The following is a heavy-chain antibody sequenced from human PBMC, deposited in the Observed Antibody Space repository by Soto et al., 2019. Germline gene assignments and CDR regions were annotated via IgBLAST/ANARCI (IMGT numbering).Heavy chain of an antibody. D-gene: IGHD2-21*02. J-gene: IGHJ5*02. CDR1: GASIRSTDYY. V-gene: IGHV4-30-4*01. CDR3: VRTAREGAVAPHWFDR. CDR2: VYYTGST. Sequence: SETLSLTCTASGASIRSTDYYWSWIRQAPGKGLEWIGYVYYTGSTYYNPSLMSRLTISVDTSKNQFSLKLTSVTAAETAVYYCVRTAREGAVAPHWFDRWGQGTQVTVSS.